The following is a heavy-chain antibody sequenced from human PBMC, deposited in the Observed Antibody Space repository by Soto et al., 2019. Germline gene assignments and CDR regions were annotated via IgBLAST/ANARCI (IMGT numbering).Heavy chain of an antibody. CDR1: GFSFSSYC. CDR2: IWYDGSNK. J-gene: IGHJ4*02. CDR3: AVSLLTGVYDS. D-gene: IGHD1-26*01. Sequence: PAGSLRLTCAASGFSFSSYCMHWVRQAPGKGLEWVAVIWYDGSNKYYADSVTGRYTISRDNTKNSLYLRMDALGVEDTAFCYCAVSLLTGVYDSWGLGTLVTVSS. V-gene: IGHV3-33*03.